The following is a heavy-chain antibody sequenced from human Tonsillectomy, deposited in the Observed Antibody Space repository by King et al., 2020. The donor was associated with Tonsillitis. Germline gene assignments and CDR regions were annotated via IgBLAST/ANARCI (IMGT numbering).Heavy chain of an antibody. CDR3: ATERLQYFDY. D-gene: IGHD4-11*01. J-gene: IGHJ4*02. V-gene: IGHV3-43*01. CDR2: ITWDGGST. CDR1: GFTFDDYT. Sequence: VQLVESGGVVVQPGGSLRLSCAASGFTFDDYTMHWVRQAPGKGLEWVSLITWDGGSTFYADSVKGRFTISRDNSKISLSLQMNSLRPEDTALYYCATERLQYFDYWGQGTLVTVSS.